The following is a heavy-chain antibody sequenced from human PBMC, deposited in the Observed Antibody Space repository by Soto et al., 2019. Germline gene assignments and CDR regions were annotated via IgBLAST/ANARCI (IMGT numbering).Heavy chain of an antibody. CDR2: ISWNSGSI. D-gene: IGHD3-9*01. CDR1: GFTFDDYA. CDR3: ATGAGWYDILTGPNNPFDY. V-gene: IGHV3-9*01. Sequence: EVQLVESGGGLVQPGRSLRLSCAASGFTFDDYAMHWVRQAPGKGLEWVSGISWNSGSIGYADSVKGRFTISRDNAKNSLYLQMNSLRAEDTALYYCATGAGWYDILTGPNNPFDYWGQGTLVTVSS. J-gene: IGHJ4*02.